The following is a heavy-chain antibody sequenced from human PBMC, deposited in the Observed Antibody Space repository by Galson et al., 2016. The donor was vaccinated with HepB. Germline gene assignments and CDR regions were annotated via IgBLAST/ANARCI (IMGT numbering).Heavy chain of an antibody. V-gene: IGHV2-5*02. Sequence: PALVKPTQTLTLTCTFSGFSLSTSGVGVGWIRQPPGKALEWLALIYWDDDKRYSPSLKSRLTITKDTSKNQVVLTMTNMDPADTGTYYCARMLKHHDAFDFWGPGTMVTVSS. CDR2: IYWDDDK. CDR3: ARMLKHHDAFDF. D-gene: IGHD3-10*02. J-gene: IGHJ3*01. CDR1: GFSLSTSGVG.